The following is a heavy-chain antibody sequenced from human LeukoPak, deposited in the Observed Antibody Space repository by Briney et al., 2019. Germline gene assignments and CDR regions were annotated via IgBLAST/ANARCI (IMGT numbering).Heavy chain of an antibody. CDR1: GFIFSSYA. CDR2: ISGSGGST. CDR3: AKDPYSGSYFDY. J-gene: IGHJ4*02. Sequence: GGSLRLSCAASGFIFSSYAMSWVRQAPGKGLEWVSAISGSGGSTYYADSVKGRFTISRDNSKNTLYLQMNSLRAEDTAVYYCAKDPYSGSYFDYWGRGTLVTVSS. D-gene: IGHD1-26*01. V-gene: IGHV3-23*01.